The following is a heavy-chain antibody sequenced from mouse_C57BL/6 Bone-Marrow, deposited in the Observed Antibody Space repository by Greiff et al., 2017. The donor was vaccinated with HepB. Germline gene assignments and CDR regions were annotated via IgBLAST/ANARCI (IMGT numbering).Heavy chain of an antibody. D-gene: IGHD1-1*01. J-gene: IGHJ1*03. V-gene: IGHV1-82*01. CDR1: GYAFSSSW. CDR2: IYPGDGDT. Sequence: VQLQQSGPELVKPGASVKISCKASGYAFSSSWMNWVKQRPGKGLEWIGRIYPGDGDTNYNGKFKGKATLTADKSSSTAYMQLSSLTSEDSAVYYCARSGTTVVAKDWYFDVWGTGTTVTVSS. CDR3: ARSGTTVVAKDWYFDV.